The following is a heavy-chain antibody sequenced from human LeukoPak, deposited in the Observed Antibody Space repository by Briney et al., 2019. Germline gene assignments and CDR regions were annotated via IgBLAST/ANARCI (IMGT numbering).Heavy chain of an antibody. CDR2: MNPNSGNT. J-gene: IGHJ5*02. D-gene: IGHD6-19*01. CDR3: ARGRGSGHKENWFDP. CDR1: GYTFTTYD. V-gene: IGHV1-8*01. Sequence: ASVKVSCKASGYTFTTYDINWVRQATGQGLEWMGWMNPNSGNTGYTRKFQGRVTMTRNTSISTAYMELSSLRSEDTAAYYCARGRGSGHKENWFDPWGQGTLVTVSS.